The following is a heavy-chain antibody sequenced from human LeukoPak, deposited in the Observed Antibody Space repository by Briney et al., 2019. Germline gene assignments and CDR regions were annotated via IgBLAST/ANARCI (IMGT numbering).Heavy chain of an antibody. CDR2: IYYSGAT. CDR3: ARQVWQQLVKFEY. J-gene: IGHJ4*02. Sequence: PSETLSLTCRVSGGSVSTSTYYWGWVRQPPGKGLEWIGTIYYSGATYYNPSLKSRVTISVDTSKNQFSLNLRSVTAADTAVYHCARQVWQQLVKFEYWGQGTLVTVAS. D-gene: IGHD6-13*01. CDR1: GGSVSTSTYY. V-gene: IGHV4-39*01.